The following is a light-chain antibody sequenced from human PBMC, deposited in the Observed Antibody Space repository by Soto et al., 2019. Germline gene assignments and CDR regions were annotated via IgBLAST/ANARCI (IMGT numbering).Light chain of an antibody. CDR2: EDK. Sequence: NFMLTQPHSVSVSPGKTVTISCTRSSGSIASNYVQWYQQRPGSSPTTVIYEDKQRPSGVPDRLSGSIDSSSNSASLTISGLKTEDEADYYCQSYDSSNHWVFGGGTKLTVL. CDR1: SGSIASNY. J-gene: IGLJ3*02. CDR3: QSYDSSNHWV. V-gene: IGLV6-57*01.